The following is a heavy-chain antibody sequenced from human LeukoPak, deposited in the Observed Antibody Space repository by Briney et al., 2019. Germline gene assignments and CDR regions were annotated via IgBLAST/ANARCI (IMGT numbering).Heavy chain of an antibody. CDR3: ARRAGSYLGYWYFDL. CDR1: GGSITGYY. Sequence: SETLSLTCTVSGGSITGYYWTWIRQPAGKGLEWIGRVSDTGRAYYNPSLERRVTISLDTSNNRFSLKVTSVTAADTAIYYCARRAGSYLGYWYFDLWGRGTLVTVSS. J-gene: IGHJ2*01. CDR2: VSDTGRA. D-gene: IGHD1-26*01. V-gene: IGHV4-4*07.